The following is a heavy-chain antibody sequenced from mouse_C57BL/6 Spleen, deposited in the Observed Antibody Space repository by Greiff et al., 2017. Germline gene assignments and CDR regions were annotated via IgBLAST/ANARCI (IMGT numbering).Heavy chain of an antibody. CDR1: GYSITSGYY. J-gene: IGHJ2*01. V-gene: IGHV3-6*01. D-gene: IGHD1-2*01. Sequence: EVKLMESGPGLVKPSQSLSLTCSVTGYSITSGYYWNWIRQFPGNKLEWMGYISYDGSNNYNPSLKNRISITRDTSKNQFFLKLNSVTTEDTATYYCARGPHFYYFDYWGQGTTLTVSS. CDR3: ARGPHFYYFDY. CDR2: ISYDGSN.